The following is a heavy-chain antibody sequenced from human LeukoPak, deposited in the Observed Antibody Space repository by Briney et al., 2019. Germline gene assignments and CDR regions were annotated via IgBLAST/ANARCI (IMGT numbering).Heavy chain of an antibody. D-gene: IGHD6-19*01. J-gene: IGHJ4*02. CDR2: INHSGST. Sequence: SETLSLTCAVYGGSFSGYYWSWLRQPPGKGLEWIGEINHSGSTNYNPSLKSRVTISVDTSKNQFSLKLSSVTAADTAVYYCARVPEQTVAGTSFDYWGQGTLVTVSS. CDR1: GGSFSGYY. V-gene: IGHV4-34*01. CDR3: ARVPEQTVAGTSFDY.